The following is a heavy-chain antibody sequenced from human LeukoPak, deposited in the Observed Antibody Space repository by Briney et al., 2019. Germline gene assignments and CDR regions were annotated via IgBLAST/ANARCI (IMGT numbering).Heavy chain of an antibody. CDR1: GFTVSSNY. V-gene: IGHV3-23*01. D-gene: IGHD5/OR15-5a*01. CDR3: AKGSFVYNYFDY. J-gene: IGHJ4*02. Sequence: GGSLRLSCAASGFTVSSNYMSWVRQAPGKGLEWVSAISGSGGSTYYADSVKGRFTISRDNSKNTLYLQMNSLRAEDTAVYYCAKGSFVYNYFDYWGQGTLVTVSS. CDR2: ISGSGGST.